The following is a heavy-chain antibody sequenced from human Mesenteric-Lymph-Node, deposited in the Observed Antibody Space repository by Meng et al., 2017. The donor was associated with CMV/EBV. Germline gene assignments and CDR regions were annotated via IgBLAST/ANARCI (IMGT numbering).Heavy chain of an antibody. Sequence: GESLKISCAASGFTFSKYWMHWVRQAPGKGLEWVAVISYDGSNKYYADSVKGRFTISRDNSKNTLYLQMNSLRAEDTAVYYCARESLSGYYGAFDIWGQGTMVTVSS. V-gene: IGHV3-30*14. D-gene: IGHD3-22*01. CDR2: ISYDGSNK. CDR1: GFTFSKYW. J-gene: IGHJ3*02. CDR3: ARESLSGYYGAFDI.